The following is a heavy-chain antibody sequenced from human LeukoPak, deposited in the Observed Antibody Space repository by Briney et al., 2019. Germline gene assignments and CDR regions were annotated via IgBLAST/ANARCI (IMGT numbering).Heavy chain of an antibody. CDR2: IYYSGRT. Sequence: PSETLSLTCTVSGGSISSYFWTWIRQPPGKGLEWIGYIYYSGRTNYNPSLKSRVTISLDTSKNQFSLKLSSVTAADTAVYYCARTTEGYCRGRSCYSYYYYMDVWGKGTTVTVSS. J-gene: IGHJ6*03. CDR3: ARTTEGYCRGRSCYSYYYYMDV. D-gene: IGHD2-15*01. CDR1: GGSISSYF. V-gene: IGHV4-59*01.